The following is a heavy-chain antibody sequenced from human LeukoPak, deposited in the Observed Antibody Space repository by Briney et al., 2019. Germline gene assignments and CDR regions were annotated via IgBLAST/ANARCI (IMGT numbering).Heavy chain of an antibody. Sequence: LGESLKISCKGSGYTFTSYWIGWVRQMPGKGLEWMGIIYPGDSDTRCSPSFQGQVTISADKSISTAYLQWSSLKASDTAMYYCARTAVMGLIAAPADYWGQGTLVTVSS. J-gene: IGHJ4*02. D-gene: IGHD6-13*01. V-gene: IGHV5-51*01. CDR1: GYTFTSYW. CDR3: ARTAVMGLIAAPADY. CDR2: IYPGDSDT.